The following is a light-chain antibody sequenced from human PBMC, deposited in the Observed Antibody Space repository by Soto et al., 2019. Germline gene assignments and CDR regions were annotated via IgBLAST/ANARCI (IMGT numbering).Light chain of an antibody. CDR1: QSVGTN. CDR2: GAS. V-gene: IGKV3-15*01. CDR3: QQYNNWPSWT. Sequence: EIVMTQSPATLSLSPGERATLSCRASQSVGTNLAWHQQRPGQASRLLIFGASTRATDIPDRFSGSGSGTDFTLTISSLHSEDFAVYYCQQYNNWPSWTFGQGTKVEIK. J-gene: IGKJ1*01.